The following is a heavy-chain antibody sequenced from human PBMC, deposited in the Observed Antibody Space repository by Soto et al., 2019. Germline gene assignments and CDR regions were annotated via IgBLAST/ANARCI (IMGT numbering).Heavy chain of an antibody. J-gene: IGHJ4*02. CDR1: GYTFTSYD. CDR3: ARLGFCSGDRCRPDH. CDR2: MNPNSGNT. D-gene: IGHD2-15*01. V-gene: IGHV1-8*01. Sequence: ASVKVSCKASGYTFTSYDINWVRQATGQGLEWMGWMNPNSGNTGYAQKFQGRVTISVDTSKNQFSLKLTSVTAADTAVYYCARLGFCSGDRCRPDHWGQGTLVTVSS.